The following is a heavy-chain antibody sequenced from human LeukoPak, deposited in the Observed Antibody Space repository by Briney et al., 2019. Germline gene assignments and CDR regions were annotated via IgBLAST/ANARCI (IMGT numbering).Heavy chain of an antibody. CDR1: GFTFSSYS. V-gene: IGHV3-21*01. CDR2: ISSSSSYL. J-gene: IGHJ6*03. Sequence: GGSLRLSCAASGFTFSSYSMNWVRQAPGKGLEWVSSISSSSSYLYYADSVKGRFTISRDNAKNSLYLQMNSLRAEDTAVYYCARDQGSGINYYYYYMDVWGKGTTVTVSS. D-gene: IGHD3-10*01. CDR3: ARDQGSGINYYYYYMDV.